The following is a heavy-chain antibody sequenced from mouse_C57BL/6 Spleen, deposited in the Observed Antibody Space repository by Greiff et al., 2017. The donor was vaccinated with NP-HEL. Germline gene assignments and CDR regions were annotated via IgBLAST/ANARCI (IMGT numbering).Heavy chain of an antibody. CDR3: AKGPY. Sequence: EVMLVESGGGLVKPGGSLKLSCAASGFTFGDYGMHWVRQAPEKGLEWVAYISSGSSTIYYADTVKGRFTISRDNAKNTLFLQMTSLRSEDTAMYYCAKGPYWGQGTSVTVSS. V-gene: IGHV5-17*01. CDR1: GFTFGDYG. CDR2: ISSGSSTI. J-gene: IGHJ4*01.